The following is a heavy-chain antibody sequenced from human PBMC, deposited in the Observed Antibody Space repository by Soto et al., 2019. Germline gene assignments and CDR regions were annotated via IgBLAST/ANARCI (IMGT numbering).Heavy chain of an antibody. V-gene: IGHV3-23*01. J-gene: IGHJ3*02. D-gene: IGHD3-16*01. Sequence: EVRLLESGGGLVQPGGSLRLSCFASGFTFPNYAMSWVRQAPGKGLEWVSVVTGRASSTYYADSVEGRFTISRDNARKTLFVQRNSLGAEDTAVYYWAKHVPSKKRQRLWAEACHMWGQGTMLTVSS. CDR2: VTGRASST. CDR3: AKHVPSKKRQRLWAEACHM. CDR1: GFTFPNYA.